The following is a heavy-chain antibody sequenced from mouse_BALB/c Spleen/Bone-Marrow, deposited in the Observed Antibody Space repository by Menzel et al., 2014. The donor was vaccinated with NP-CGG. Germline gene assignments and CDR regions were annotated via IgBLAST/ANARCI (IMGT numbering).Heavy chain of an antibody. CDR2: INPSNGRT. V-gene: IGHV1S81*02. CDR3: ARSSYYYGSSYVNAMDY. CDR1: GYTCTSNW. Sequence: VQLQQSGAELVKPGASVKLSCKASGYTCTSNWMHWVKQRPGQGPEWIGEINPSNGRTNYNEKFKSKATLTVDKSSSTAYMQLSSLTSEDSAVYYCARSSYYYGSSYVNAMDYWGQGTSVTVSS. D-gene: IGHD1-1*01. J-gene: IGHJ4*01.